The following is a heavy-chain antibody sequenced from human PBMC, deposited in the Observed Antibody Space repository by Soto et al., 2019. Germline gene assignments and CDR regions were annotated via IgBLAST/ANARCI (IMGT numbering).Heavy chain of an antibody. Sequence: SETLSLTCTVSVGPISSSSYYWGWIPQPPGKGLEWIGSIYYSGSTYYNPSLKSRVTISVDTSKNQFSLKLSSVTAADTAVYYCARTGKRYSSSWYYFDYWGQGTLVTVSS. CDR2: IYYSGST. V-gene: IGHV4-39*01. J-gene: IGHJ4*02. D-gene: IGHD6-13*01. CDR1: VGPISSSSYY. CDR3: ARTGKRYSSSWYYFDY.